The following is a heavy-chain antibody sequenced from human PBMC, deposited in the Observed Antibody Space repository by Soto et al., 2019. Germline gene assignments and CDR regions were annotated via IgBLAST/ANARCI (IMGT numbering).Heavy chain of an antibody. CDR3: SRDHPHGTVDRLGFEP. V-gene: IGHV1-18*01. D-gene: IGHD5-12*01. Sequence: QVQLVQSGAEVKKPGASVKVSCKASGYTFTSYGISWVRQAPGQGIEWMGWISAYNGNTNYAQKLPGRVTMTTVTSTSTAYMEPRGLRSEDTAAYYWSRDHPHGTVDRLGFEPWGQGTLVTVSS. CDR2: ISAYNGNT. CDR1: GYTFTSYG. J-gene: IGHJ5*02.